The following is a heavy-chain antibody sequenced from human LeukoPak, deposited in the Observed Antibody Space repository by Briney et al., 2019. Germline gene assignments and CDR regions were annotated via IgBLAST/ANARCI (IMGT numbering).Heavy chain of an antibody. Sequence: EGSLRLSCAASGFTFSSYAMSWVRQAPGKGLEWVSFIYSGGNTYYADSVKGRLTISRDNSKNTVHLQMNSLRAEDTAMYYCARRAGDYSHPYDYWGQGTLVTVSS. CDR2: IYSGGNT. J-gene: IGHJ4*02. V-gene: IGHV3-53*01. CDR3: ARRAGDYSHPYDY. CDR1: GFTFSSYA. D-gene: IGHD3-22*01.